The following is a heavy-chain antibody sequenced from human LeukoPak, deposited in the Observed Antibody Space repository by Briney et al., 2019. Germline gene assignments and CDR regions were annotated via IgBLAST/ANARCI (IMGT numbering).Heavy chain of an antibody. D-gene: IGHD3-22*01. J-gene: IGHJ4*02. CDR3: AKSLYYDILGYPHFDY. Sequence: GGSLRLXCAASGFTFSSYAMSWVRQAPGKGLESVSGISGSGGSTYYADSVKGRFTISRDNSKSTLSLQMNSLRAEDTAVYYCAKSLYYDILGYPHFDYWGQGTLVTVSS. CDR2: ISGSGGST. CDR1: GFTFSSYA. V-gene: IGHV3-23*01.